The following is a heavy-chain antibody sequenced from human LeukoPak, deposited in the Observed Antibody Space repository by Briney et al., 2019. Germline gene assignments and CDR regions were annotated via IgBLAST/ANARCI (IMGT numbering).Heavy chain of an antibody. Sequence: GGSLRLSCAASGFTFDDYAMHWVRQAPGKGLEWVSGISWNGGSTGYADSVKGRFTISRDNAKNSLYLQMNSLRAEDTALYYCARDTDYTYYYYMDVWGKGTTVTVSS. CDR3: ARDTDYTYYYYMDV. CDR1: GFTFDDYA. D-gene: IGHD4-11*01. CDR2: ISWNGGST. V-gene: IGHV3-9*01. J-gene: IGHJ6*03.